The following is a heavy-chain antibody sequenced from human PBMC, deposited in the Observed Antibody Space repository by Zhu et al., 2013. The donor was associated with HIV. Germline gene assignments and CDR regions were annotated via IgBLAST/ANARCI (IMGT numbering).Heavy chain of an antibody. V-gene: IGHV1-69*09. Sequence: QVQLVQSGAEVKKPGSSVKVSCKASGGTFSSYTISWVRQAPGQGLEWMGRIIPILGIANYAQKFQGRVTITADKSTSTAYMELSSLRSEDTAVYYCARGITGTTRYFDRTAWFDPWAREPWSPSPQ. D-gene: IGHD1-7*01. CDR1: GGTFSSYT. CDR2: IIPILGIA. J-gene: IGHJ5*02. CDR3: ARGITGTTRYFDRTAWFDP.